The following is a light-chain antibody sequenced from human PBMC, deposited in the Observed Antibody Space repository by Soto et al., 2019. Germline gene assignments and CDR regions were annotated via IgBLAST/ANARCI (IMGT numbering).Light chain of an antibody. CDR1: QTVSSN. CDR3: QQYNNWPPIT. Sequence: EIVMTQSPATLSVCPGERATLSCRASQTVSSNLAWYQQKPGQAPRLLIYGASTSATGIPARFSGSGSGTEFTLTVSSLQSEDFAVYYCQQYNNWPPITFGQGTRLEIK. V-gene: IGKV3-15*01. CDR2: GAS. J-gene: IGKJ5*01.